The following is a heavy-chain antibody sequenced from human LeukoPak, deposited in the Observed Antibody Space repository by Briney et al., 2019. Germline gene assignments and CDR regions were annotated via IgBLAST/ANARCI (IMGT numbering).Heavy chain of an antibody. CDR3: ARGDLYDSSAPDY. J-gene: IGHJ4*02. CDR1: GGSISSGGYY. D-gene: IGHD3-22*01. CDR2: IYYSGST. Sequence: SQTLSLTSTVSGGSISSGGYYWSWIRQHPGKGLEWIGYIYYSGSTYYNPSLKSRVTISVDTSKNQFSLKLSSVTAADTAVYYCARGDLYDSSAPDYWGQGALVTVSS. V-gene: IGHV4-31*03.